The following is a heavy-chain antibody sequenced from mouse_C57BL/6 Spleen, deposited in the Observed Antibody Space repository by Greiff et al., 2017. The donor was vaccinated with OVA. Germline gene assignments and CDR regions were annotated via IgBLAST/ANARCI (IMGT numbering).Heavy chain of an antibody. V-gene: IGHV1-26*01. D-gene: IGHD2-4*01. Sequence: EVQLQQSGPELVKPGASVKISCKASGYTFTDYYMNWVKQSHGKSLEWIGDINPNNGGTSYNQKFKGKATLTVDKSSSTAYMELRSLTSEDSAVYYCARWGLRRGSWYFDVWGTGTTVTVSS. J-gene: IGHJ1*03. CDR2: INPNNGGT. CDR3: ARWGLRRGSWYFDV. CDR1: GYTFTDYY.